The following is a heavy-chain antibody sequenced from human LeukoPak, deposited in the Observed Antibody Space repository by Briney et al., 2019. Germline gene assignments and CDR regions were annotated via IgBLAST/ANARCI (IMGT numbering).Heavy chain of an antibody. CDR3: ASQLEEDNWFDP. Sequence: GASVKVSCKASGYTFTGYYMHWVRQAPGQGLEWMGWISAYNGNTNYAQKLQGRVTMTTDTSTSTAYMELRSLRSDDTAVYYCASQLEEDNWFDPWGQGTLVTVSS. J-gene: IGHJ5*02. V-gene: IGHV1-18*04. CDR1: GYTFTGYY. CDR2: ISAYNGNT. D-gene: IGHD1-1*01.